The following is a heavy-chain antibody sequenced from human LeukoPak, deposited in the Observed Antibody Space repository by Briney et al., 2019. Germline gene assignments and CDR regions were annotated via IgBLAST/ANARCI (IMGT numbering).Heavy chain of an antibody. V-gene: IGHV3-74*01. J-gene: IGHJ3*02. CDR1: GFTFTSYW. D-gene: IGHD5-24*01. CDR2: ITSDGSST. Sequence: GGTLRLSCAASGFTFTSYWMHWVRPVPGKGLVWVSRITSDGSSTSYAGSVKGRFTISRDNAKSTLYLQMNSLRPEDTAVYYCASGDGHGFDTCGQGTMVTVSS. CDR3: ASGDGHGFDT.